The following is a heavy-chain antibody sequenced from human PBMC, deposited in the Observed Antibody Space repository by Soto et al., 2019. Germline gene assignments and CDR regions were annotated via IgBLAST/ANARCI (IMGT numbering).Heavy chain of an antibody. Sequence: SETLSLTCAVYGGSFSDYYWSWIRQPPGKGLEWIGEINHSGITNYSPSLKSRVTMSVDTSKNQFSLKLTSVTAADTALYYCARFPFDSNYWTNPRYFYIWGQGSQVTVSS. CDR1: GGSFSDYY. CDR2: INHSGIT. J-gene: IGHJ4*02. V-gene: IGHV4-34*01. CDR3: ARFPFDSNYWTNPRYFYI. D-gene: IGHD4-4*01.